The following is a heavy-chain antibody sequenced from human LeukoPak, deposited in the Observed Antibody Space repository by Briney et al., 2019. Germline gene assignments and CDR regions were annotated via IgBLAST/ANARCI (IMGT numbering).Heavy chain of an antibody. V-gene: IGHV4-59*01. D-gene: IGHD6-19*01. CDR3: AREQSSGLGYNWFDP. CDR2: IYYSGST. J-gene: IGHJ5*02. Sequence: SETLSLTCAVYGGSFSGYYWSWIRQPPGKGLEWIGYIYYSGSTNYNPSLKSRVTISVDTSKNQFSLKLSSVTAADTAVYYCAREQSSGLGYNWFDPWGQGTLVTVSS. CDR1: GGSFSGYY.